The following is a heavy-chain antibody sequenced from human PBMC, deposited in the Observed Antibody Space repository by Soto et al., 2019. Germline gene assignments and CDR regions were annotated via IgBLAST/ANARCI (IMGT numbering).Heavy chain of an antibody. D-gene: IGHD2-15*01. CDR2: INPSGGST. V-gene: IGHV1-46*01. Sequence: GASVKVSCKASGYTFTSYYMHWVRQAPGQGLEWMGIINPSGGSTSYAQKFQGRVTITGDASTSTAYMELSSLRSEDTAVYYCAVVSPYYYSMXFWGQGTTVTVSS. CDR1: GYTFTSYY. J-gene: IGHJ6*02. CDR3: AVVSPYYYSMXF.